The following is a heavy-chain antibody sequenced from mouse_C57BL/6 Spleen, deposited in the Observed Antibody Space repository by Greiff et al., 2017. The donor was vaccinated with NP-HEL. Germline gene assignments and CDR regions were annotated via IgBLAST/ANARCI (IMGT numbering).Heavy chain of an antibody. CDR3: ARRWGNLRGGTGYAMDY. D-gene: IGHD3-3*01. V-gene: IGHV1-75*01. CDR2: IFPGSGST. Sequence: VQLQQSGPELVKPGASVKISCKASGYTFTDYYINWVKQRPGQGLEWIGWIFPGSGSTYYNEKFKGKATLTVDKSSSTAYMLLSSLTSEDSAVYFCARRWGNLRGGTGYAMDYWGQGTSVTVSS. CDR1: GYTFTDYY. J-gene: IGHJ4*01.